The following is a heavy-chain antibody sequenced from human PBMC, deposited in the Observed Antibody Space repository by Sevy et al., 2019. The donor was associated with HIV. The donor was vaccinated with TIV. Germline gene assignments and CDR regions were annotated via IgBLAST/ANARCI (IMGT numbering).Heavy chain of an antibody. CDR2: ISYDGSNK. CDR3: AKDFSKNRYCSGGSCHYYYYGMDV. Sequence: GGSLRLSCAASGFTFSSYGMHWVRQAPGKGLEWVAVISYDGSNKYYADSVKGRFTISRDNSKNTLYLQMNGLRAEDTAVYYCAKDFSKNRYCSGGSCHYYYYGMDVWGQGTTVTVSS. D-gene: IGHD2-15*01. V-gene: IGHV3-30*18. J-gene: IGHJ6*02. CDR1: GFTFSSYG.